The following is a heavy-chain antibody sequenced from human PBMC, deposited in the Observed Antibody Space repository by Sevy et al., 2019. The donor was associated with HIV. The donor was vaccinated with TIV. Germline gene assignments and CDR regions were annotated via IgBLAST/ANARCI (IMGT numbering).Heavy chain of an antibody. Sequence: SETLSLTCAVSGYSISSGYYWGWIRQPPGKGLEWIGSIYHSGSTYYNPSLKSRVTISVDTSKNQFSLKLSSVTAADTAVYYCARQLSYSNFWYFDLWGRGTLVTVSS. J-gene: IGHJ2*01. V-gene: IGHV4-38-2*01. CDR1: GYSISSGYY. D-gene: IGHD4-4*01. CDR2: IYHSGST. CDR3: ARQLSYSNFWYFDL.